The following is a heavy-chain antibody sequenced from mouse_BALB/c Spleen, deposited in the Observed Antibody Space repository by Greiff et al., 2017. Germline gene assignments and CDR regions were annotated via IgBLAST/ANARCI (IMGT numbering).Heavy chain of an antibody. CDR3: TRWRGFDGYEGFDY. J-gene: IGHJ2*01. D-gene: IGHD1-2*01. Sequence: SGTVLARPGASVKMSCKASGYTFTSYWMHWVKQRPGQGLEWIGAIYPGNSDTSYNQKFKGKAKLTAVTSTSTAYMELSSLTNEDSAVYYCTRWRGFDGYEGFDYWGQGTTLTVSS. V-gene: IGHV1-5*01. CDR2: IYPGNSDT. CDR1: GYTFTSYW.